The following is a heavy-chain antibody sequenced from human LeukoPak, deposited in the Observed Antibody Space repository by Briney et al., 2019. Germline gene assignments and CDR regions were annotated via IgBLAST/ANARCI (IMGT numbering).Heavy chain of an antibody. CDR2: IYYSGST. V-gene: IGHV4-59*01. D-gene: IGHD6-19*01. CDR1: GGSISSYY. J-gene: IGHJ4*02. Sequence: SETLSLTCTVSGGSISSYYWSWIRQTPGKGLEWVGYIYYSGSTNYNPSLKSRVTISVDTSKNQFSLKLSSVTAADTAVYYCARGDIAVAGTFGYWGQGTLVTVSS. CDR3: ARGDIAVAGTFGY.